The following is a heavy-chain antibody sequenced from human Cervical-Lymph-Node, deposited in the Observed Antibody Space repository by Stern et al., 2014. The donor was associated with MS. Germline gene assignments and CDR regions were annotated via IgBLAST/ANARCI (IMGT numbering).Heavy chain of an antibody. CDR2: ISYDGSNK. CDR1: GFTFSSYG. CDR3: AKDPHSGYDWGGMDV. Sequence: QVQLVESGGGVVQPGRSLRLSCAASGFTFSSYGMHWVRQAPGKGLEWVAVISYDGSNKYYADSVKGRFTISRDKSKNTLYLQMNSLRAEDTAVYYCAKDPHSGYDWGGMDVWGQGTTVTVSS. J-gene: IGHJ6*02. D-gene: IGHD5-12*01. V-gene: IGHV3-30*18.